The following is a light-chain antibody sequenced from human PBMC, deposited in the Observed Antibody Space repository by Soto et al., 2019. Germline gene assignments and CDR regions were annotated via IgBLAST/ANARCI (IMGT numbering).Light chain of an antibody. CDR3: QHRGSSST. Sequence: EIVLTQSPATLSLSPGERATLSCRASQSVSGYLGWYQQKPGQAPRLLIYDASNRATGVPARFSGSGSGTDFSNTISRLEPEFSADYYGQHRGSSSTFGQGTKLEIK. CDR2: DAS. J-gene: IGKJ2*01. CDR1: QSVSGY. V-gene: IGKV3-11*01.